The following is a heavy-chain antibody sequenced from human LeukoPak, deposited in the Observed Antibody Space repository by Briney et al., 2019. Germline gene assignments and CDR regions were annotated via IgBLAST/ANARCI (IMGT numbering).Heavy chain of an antibody. CDR3: ARGNDILTGYFAYYFDY. CDR1: GGSIGSGGYY. CDR2: IYYSGST. D-gene: IGHD3-9*01. V-gene: IGHV4-31*03. Sequence: SQTLSLTCTVSGGSIGSGGYYWSWIRQHPGKGLEWIGYIYYSGSTYYNPSLKSRVTISVDTSKNQFSLKLSSVTAADTAVYYCARGNDILTGYFAYYFDYWGQGTLVTVSS. J-gene: IGHJ4*02.